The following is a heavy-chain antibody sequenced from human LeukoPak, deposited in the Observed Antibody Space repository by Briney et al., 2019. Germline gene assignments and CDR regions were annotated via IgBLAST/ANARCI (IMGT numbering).Heavy chain of an antibody. J-gene: IGHJ6*03. D-gene: IGHD3-10*01. CDR2: INWNGGST. CDR1: GFTFDNYG. CDR3: ARVRGSGMGYYYYYMDV. V-gene: IGHV3-20*04. Sequence: PGGSLRLSCAASGFTFDNYGMSWVRQAPGKGLEWVSGINWNGGSTGYADSVKGRFTISRDNAKNSLYLQMNSLRAEDTALYYCARVRGSGMGYYYYYMDVWGKGTTVTVSS.